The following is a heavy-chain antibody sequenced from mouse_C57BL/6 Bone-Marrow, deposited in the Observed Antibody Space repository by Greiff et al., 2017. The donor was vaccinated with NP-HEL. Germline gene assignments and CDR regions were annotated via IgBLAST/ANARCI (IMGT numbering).Heavy chain of an antibody. J-gene: IGHJ2*01. Sequence: VQLQQPGAELVMPGASVKLSCKASGYTFTSYWMHWVKQRPGQGLEWIEEIDPSDSYTNYNQKFKGKSTLTVDKSSSTAYMQLSSLTSEDSAVYYCARLGSYFDYWGQGTTLTVSS. CDR1: GYTFTSYW. V-gene: IGHV1-69*01. CDR3: ARLGSYFDY. CDR2: IDPSDSYT. D-gene: IGHD4-1*01.